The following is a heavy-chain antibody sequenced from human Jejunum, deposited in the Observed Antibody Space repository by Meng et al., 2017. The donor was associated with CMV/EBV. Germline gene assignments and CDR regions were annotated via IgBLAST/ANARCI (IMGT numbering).Heavy chain of an antibody. D-gene: IGHD2-2*01. Sequence: CAVPDGSVTNSYYSWIRQSPGTGLEWIGEINDSGNSNYHPSLKSRVTISVDASKRQFSLKVKSVTAADTAVYFCVTAPIYQLPVFWGQGTPVTVSS. CDR3: VTAPIYQLPVF. V-gene: IGHV4-34*01. J-gene: IGHJ4*02. CDR1: DGSVTNSY. CDR2: INDSGNS.